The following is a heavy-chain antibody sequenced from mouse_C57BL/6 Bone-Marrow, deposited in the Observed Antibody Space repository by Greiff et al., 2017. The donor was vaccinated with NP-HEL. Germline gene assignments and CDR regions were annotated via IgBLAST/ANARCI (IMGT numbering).Heavy chain of an antibody. J-gene: IGHJ4*01. CDR2: IRNKANGYTT. CDR3: ARSIYYDYADDPFYAMDY. D-gene: IGHD2-4*01. Sequence: EVQLVESGGGLVQPGGSLSLSCAASGFTFTDYYMSWVRQPPGKAPEWLGFIRNKANGYTTEYSASVKGRFTISRDNSQSILYLQMNALSAEDSATYYCARSIYYDYADDPFYAMDYWGQGTSVTVSS. V-gene: IGHV7-3*01. CDR1: GFTFTDYY.